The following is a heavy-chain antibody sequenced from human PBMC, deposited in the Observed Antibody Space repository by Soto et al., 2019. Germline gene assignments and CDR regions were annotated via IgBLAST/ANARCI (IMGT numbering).Heavy chain of an antibody. CDR3: ARYTSPSGAIDY. J-gene: IGHJ4*01. CDR2: ISGNSAYI. Sequence: GSLRLSCAASGFTFSTYSMNWVRQAPGKGLEWVSSISGNSAYIHYADSVKGRFTISRDNAKNSLYLQVNSLGAEDTAVYYCARYTSPSGAIDYWGHGALVPASS. CDR1: GFTFSTYS. V-gene: IGHV3-21*01. D-gene: IGHD6-6*01.